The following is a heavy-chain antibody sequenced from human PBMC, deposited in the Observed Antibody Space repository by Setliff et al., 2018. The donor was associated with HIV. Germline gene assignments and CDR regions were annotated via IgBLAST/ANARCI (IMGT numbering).Heavy chain of an antibody. CDR3: ARGLSFYDPGGFDY. Sequence: SETLSLTCTVPGGSINRSNYYWGWIRQPPGKGLEWIGTISYTGSTNYNPSLKSRGTISVDTSKNQFSLKLSSVTAADTAVYYCARGLSFYDPGGFDYWGQGTLVTVSS. CDR2: ISYTGST. V-gene: IGHV4-39*07. J-gene: IGHJ4*02. D-gene: IGHD3-22*01. CDR1: GGSINRSNYY.